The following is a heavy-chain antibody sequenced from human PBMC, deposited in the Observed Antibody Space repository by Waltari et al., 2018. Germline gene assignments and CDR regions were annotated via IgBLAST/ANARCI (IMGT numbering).Heavy chain of an antibody. Sequence: QLQLQESGPGLVKPSETLSLTCTVSGGSISTTSYYWGWIRQPPGKGLEWIGSIYYSGSTYYNPSLKSRVTISVDTSKNQFSLKLTSVTAADTAVYYCARIQRQGGRWFDPWGQGTLVAVSS. CDR2: IYYSGST. V-gene: IGHV4-39*07. CDR1: GGSISTTSYY. J-gene: IGHJ5*02. CDR3: ARIQRQGGRWFDP. D-gene: IGHD3-16*01.